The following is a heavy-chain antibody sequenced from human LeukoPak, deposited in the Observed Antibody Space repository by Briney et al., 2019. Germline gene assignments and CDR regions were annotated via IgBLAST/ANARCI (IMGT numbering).Heavy chain of an antibody. CDR3: AKGGATWRDPGAS. CDR2: ISCDGRNK. CDR1: VLPQNYYD. V-gene: IGHV3-30*09. Sequence: SGGPQTLLCAPSVLPQNYYDVLAARRAPHKGVEWVAYISCDGRNKHYAVSVEGRLAISRENHKHTLYVQMSSERAEDTGVYYCAKGGATWRDPGASWGQGTLVTVSS. D-gene: IGHD7-27*01. J-gene: IGHJ5*02.